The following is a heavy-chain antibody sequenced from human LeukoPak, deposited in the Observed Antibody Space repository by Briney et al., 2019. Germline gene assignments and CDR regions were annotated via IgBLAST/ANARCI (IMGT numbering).Heavy chain of an antibody. Sequence: ASVKVSCKASGYTFTSYGISWVRQAPGQGLEWMGWISAYNGNTNYAQKLQGRVTMTTDTSTSTAYMELRSLRSDDTAVYYCARDLQYYDFWSGYSPDYYMDAWGKGTTVTVSS. CDR1: GYTFTSYG. J-gene: IGHJ6*03. CDR3: ARDLQYYDFWSGYSPDYYMDA. D-gene: IGHD3-3*01. CDR2: ISAYNGNT. V-gene: IGHV1-18*01.